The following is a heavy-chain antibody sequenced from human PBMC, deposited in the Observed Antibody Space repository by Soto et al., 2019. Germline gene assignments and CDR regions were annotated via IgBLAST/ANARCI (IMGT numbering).Heavy chain of an antibody. Sequence: AASVKVSCKASGYSFTSYVIHWVRQAPGQRLEWTGWIDPGNGNTKYSQNFQGRVTITRDTSASTVYMELSSLRSEDTAMYYCARDLIRVPDHSSSSRGIFDYCGQGPLVTVSS. D-gene: IGHD6-6*01. J-gene: IGHJ4*02. V-gene: IGHV1-3*01. CDR3: ARDLIRVPDHSSSSRGIFDY. CDR1: GYSFTSYV. CDR2: IDPGNGNT.